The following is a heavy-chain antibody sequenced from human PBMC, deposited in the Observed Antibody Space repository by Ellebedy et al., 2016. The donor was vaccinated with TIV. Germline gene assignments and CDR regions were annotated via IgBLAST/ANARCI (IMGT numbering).Heavy chain of an antibody. V-gene: IGHV3-48*01. J-gene: IGHJ6*02. D-gene: IGHD6-13*01. Sequence: GESLKISCAASGFTFSSYPMNWVRQAPGKGLEWVSYISSSSSTKYNADSVKGRFTISRDNSKNTLYLQMNSLRAEDTAVYYCARDEVYSSSWYAYYYYGMDVWGQGTTVTVSS. CDR2: ISSSSSTK. CDR3: ARDEVYSSSWYAYYYYGMDV. CDR1: GFTFSSYP.